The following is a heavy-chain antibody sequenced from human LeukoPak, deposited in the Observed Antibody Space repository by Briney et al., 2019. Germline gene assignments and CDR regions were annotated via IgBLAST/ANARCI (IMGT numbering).Heavy chain of an antibody. CDR2: IYSGGST. Sequence: GGSLRLSCAASGFTVSSNYMSWVRQAPGRGLEWVSVIYSGGSTYYADSVKGRFTISRDNSKNTLYLQMNSLRAEDTAVYYCAAGYSSSWSLDYWGQGTLVTVSS. CDR3: AAGYSSSWSLDY. CDR1: GFTVSSNY. J-gene: IGHJ4*02. D-gene: IGHD6-13*01. V-gene: IGHV3-53*01.